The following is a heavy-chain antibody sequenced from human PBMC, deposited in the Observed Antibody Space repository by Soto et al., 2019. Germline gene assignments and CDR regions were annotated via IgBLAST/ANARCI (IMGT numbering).Heavy chain of an antibody. Sequence: QVQLVESGGGVVQPGRSLRLSCAASGFTFSSYGMQWVRQAPGKGLEWVAVISYDGSNKYYADSVKDRFTISRDNFKSTLYLQMNSLRADDTAVYYCVAGQYFFDYCGQGTLVTVSS. V-gene: IGHV3-30*03. CDR2: ISYDGSNK. D-gene: IGHD6-19*01. CDR1: GFTFSSYG. CDR3: VAGQYFFDY. J-gene: IGHJ4*02.